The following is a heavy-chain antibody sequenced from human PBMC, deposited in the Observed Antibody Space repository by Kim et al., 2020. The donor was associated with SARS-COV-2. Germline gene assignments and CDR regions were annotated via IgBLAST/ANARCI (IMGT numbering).Heavy chain of an antibody. J-gene: IGHJ3*02. CDR1: GGSISSSSYY. D-gene: IGHD6-13*01. CDR2: IYYSGST. Sequence: SETLSLTCTVSGGSISSSSYYWGWIRQPPGKGLEWIGSIYYSGSTYYNPSLKSRVTISVDTSKNQFSLKLSSVTAADTAVYYCASGCIAAIASVFFDIWGQGTMVTVSS. CDR3: ASGCIAAIASVFFDI. V-gene: IGHV4-39*07.